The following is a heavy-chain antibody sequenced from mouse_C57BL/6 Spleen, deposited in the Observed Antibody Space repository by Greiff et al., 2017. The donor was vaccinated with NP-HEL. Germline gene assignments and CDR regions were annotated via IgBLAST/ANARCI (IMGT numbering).Heavy chain of an antibody. D-gene: IGHD2-10*01. V-gene: IGHV1-42*01. J-gene: IGHJ2*01. CDR1: GYSFTGYY. CDR2: INPSTGGT. Sequence: EVQLQESGPELVKPGASVKISCKASGYSFTGYYMNWVKQSPEKSLEWIGAINPSTGGTTYNQKFKAKSTLTVDKSSSTAYMQLKSLTSEDSAVYYCARSGLLHYYFDYWGQGTTLTVSS. CDR3: ARSGLLHYYFDY.